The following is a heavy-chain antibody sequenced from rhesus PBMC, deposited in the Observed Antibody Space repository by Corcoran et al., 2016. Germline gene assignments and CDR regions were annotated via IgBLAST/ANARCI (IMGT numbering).Heavy chain of an antibody. J-gene: IGHJ4*01. D-gene: IGHD4-23*01. CDR3: AKDRLYINYPYYFDY. V-gene: IGHV3S5*01. CDR2: VNSGGGST. CDR1: GFTFSSYG. Sequence: EVQLVETGGGLVQPGGSLKLSCAASGFTFSSYGMSWVRQAPGKGLEWVSAVNSGGGSTYYADSVKGRFTSSRDNSKNTLSLKMSSLRAEDTAIYYCAKDRLYINYPYYFDYWGQGVLVTVSS.